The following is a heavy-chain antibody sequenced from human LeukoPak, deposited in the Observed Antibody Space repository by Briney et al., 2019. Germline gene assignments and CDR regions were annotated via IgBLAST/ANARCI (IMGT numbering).Heavy chain of an antibody. D-gene: IGHD6-13*01. Sequence: GGSLRLSCAASGFTFSTYSMNWVRQAPGKGLEWVSSISSSSSYIYYADSVEGRFTISRDNAENSLYLQMNSLRAEDTAVYYCARAGYSSRPNPTMDVWGKGTTVTVSS. CDR2: ISSSSSYI. CDR1: GFTFSTYS. V-gene: IGHV3-21*01. J-gene: IGHJ6*03. CDR3: ARAGYSSRPNPTMDV.